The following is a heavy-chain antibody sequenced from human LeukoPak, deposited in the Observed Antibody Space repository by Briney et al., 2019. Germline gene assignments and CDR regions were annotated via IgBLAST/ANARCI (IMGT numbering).Heavy chain of an antibody. Sequence: GGSLRLSCAATGFTFNTYAMSWVRQAPGKGLEWVSAISGSGGSTYYADSVKGRFTISRDNSKNTLYLQIHSLRAEDTAVYYCAKGKGSSSSSIDWWGQGTLVTVSS. CDR1: GFTFNTYA. D-gene: IGHD2-15*01. CDR3: AKGKGSSSSSIDW. J-gene: IGHJ4*02. V-gene: IGHV3-23*01. CDR2: ISGSGGST.